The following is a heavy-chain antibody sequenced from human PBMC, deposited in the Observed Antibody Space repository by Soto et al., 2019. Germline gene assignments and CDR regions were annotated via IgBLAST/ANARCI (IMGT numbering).Heavy chain of an antibody. CDR1: GYTFTGYY. J-gene: IGHJ6*02. CDR3: ARCFRISIAAALSHYYYYGIDG. V-gene: IGHV1-2*04. Sequence: ASVKVSCKASGYTFTGYYMHWVRQAPGQGLEWMGWINPNSGGTNYAQKFQGWVTMTRDTSISTAYMELSRLRSDDTAVYYCARCFRISIAAALSHYYYYGIDGWVQGTTVTVSS. CDR2: INPNSGGT. D-gene: IGHD6-13*01.